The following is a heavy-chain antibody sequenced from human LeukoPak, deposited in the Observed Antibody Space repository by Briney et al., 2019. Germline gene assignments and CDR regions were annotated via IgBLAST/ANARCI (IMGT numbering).Heavy chain of an antibody. CDR2: IYYSGST. V-gene: IGHV4-39*01. CDR1: GGSISSSSYY. CDR3: ARGETKAAPFDY. Sequence: SETLSLTCTVSGGSISSSSYYWGWIRQPPGKGLEWIGSIYYSGSTYYNPSLKSRVTISVDTSKNQFSLKLSSVTAADTAVYYCARGETKAAPFDYWGQGTLLTVSS. D-gene: IGHD3-16*01. J-gene: IGHJ4*02.